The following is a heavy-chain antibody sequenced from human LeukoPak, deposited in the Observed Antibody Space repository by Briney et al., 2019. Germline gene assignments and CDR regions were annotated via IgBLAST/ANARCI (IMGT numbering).Heavy chain of an antibody. CDR2: INPNSGGT. J-gene: IGHJ4*02. CDR1: GYTFTGYY. D-gene: IGHD3-22*01. Sequence: ASVKVSCKASGYTFTGYYMHWVRQAPGQGLEWMGWINPNSGGTNYAQKFRGRVTMTRDTSISTAYMELSRLRSDDTAVYYCARDHADSGSFDYWGQGTLVTVSS. CDR3: ARDHADSGSFDY. V-gene: IGHV1-2*02.